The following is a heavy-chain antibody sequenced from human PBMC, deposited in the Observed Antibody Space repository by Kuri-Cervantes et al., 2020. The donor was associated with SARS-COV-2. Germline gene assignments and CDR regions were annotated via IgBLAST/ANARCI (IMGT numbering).Heavy chain of an antibody. CDR1: GFTFSSYA. V-gene: IGHV3-23*01. D-gene: IGHD6-19*01. CDR3: AKAKSIAVAGDFDY. CDR2: ISGSGSGT. Sequence: GGSLRLSCAASGFTFSSYAMSWVRQAPGKGLEWVSAISGSGSGTYYADSVKSRFTISRDNSKNTLYLQMNSLRAEDTAVYYCAKAKSIAVAGDFDYWGQGTLVTVSS. J-gene: IGHJ4*02.